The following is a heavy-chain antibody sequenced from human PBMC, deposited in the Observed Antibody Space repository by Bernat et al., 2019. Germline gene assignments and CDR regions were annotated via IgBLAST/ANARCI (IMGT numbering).Heavy chain of an antibody. CDR2: IYYRGST. CDR3: ARRGIRYFDWFERTVGRLDY. D-gene: IGHD3-9*01. Sequence: QLQLQESGPGLVKPSETLSLTCTVSGGSISSSSYYWGWIRQPPGKGLEWIGSIYYRGSTYYNPSLTSRVTISVDTSKNRFSLKLISVTAADAAVYYCARRGIRYFDWFERTVGRLDYWGQGTRVTVSS. V-gene: IGHV4-39*01. CDR1: GGSISSSSYY. J-gene: IGHJ4*02.